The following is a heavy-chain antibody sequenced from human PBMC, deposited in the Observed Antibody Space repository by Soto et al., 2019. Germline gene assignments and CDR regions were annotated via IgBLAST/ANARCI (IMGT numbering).Heavy chain of an antibody. CDR2: IRDSDSGGST. CDR3: AKVRVGIDVDFDY. D-gene: IGHD2-21*01. J-gene: IGHJ4*02. V-gene: IGHV3-23*01. Sequence: GSLRLSCAASGFTFSNSAMTWVRQAPAKGLEWVSTIRDSDSGGSTFYADSVKGRFTISRDDSKNTLYLQMSSLRAEDTAMYYCAKVRVGIDVDFDYRGQGALVTVSS. CDR1: GFTFSNSA.